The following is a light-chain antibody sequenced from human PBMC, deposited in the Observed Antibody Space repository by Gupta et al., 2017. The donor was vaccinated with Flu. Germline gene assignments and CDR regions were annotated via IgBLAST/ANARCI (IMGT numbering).Light chain of an antibody. CDR3: CSYAGTFTFV. CDR1: SSDVGNYDY. CDR2: GIT. J-gene: IGLJ2*01. V-gene: IGLV2-11*03. Sequence: SVTISCAGSSSDVGNYDYVSWYQQHPDKAPRLIIYGITERPSGVPDRFSGSKSGNTASLAISGLQPEDEAHYYCCSYAGTFTFVFGGGTKLTVL.